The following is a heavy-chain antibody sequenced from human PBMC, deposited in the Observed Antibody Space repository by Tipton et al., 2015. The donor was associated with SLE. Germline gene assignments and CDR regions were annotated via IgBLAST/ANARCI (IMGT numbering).Heavy chain of an antibody. J-gene: IGHJ2*01. CDR3: ARRRAYDSSGYSSWYFDL. Sequence: TLSLTCAVSGYSISSGYYWGWIRQPPGKGLEWIGYIYYSGSTNYNPSLKSRVTISVHTSKNQFSLKLNSVTAADTAVYYCARRRAYDSSGYSSWYFDLWGRGTLVTVSS. CDR1: GYSISSGYY. CDR2: IYYSGST. D-gene: IGHD3-22*01. V-gene: IGHV4-38-2*01.